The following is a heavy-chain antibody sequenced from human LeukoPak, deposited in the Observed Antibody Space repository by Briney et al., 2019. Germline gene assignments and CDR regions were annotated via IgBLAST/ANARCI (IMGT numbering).Heavy chain of an antibody. CDR2: ICANDGNT. V-gene: IGHV3-23*01. J-gene: IGHJ4*02. CDR1: GLTFRNYA. Sequence: GGSLRLSCAASGLTFRNYAMSWVRQAPGRGLEWVSVICANDGNTYYADAVKGRFTISRDNSKDTLYLQMDSLRAEDTAVYYCAKGSGSSCYSPCDYWGQGILVTVSS. CDR3: AKGSGSSCYSPCDY. D-gene: IGHD2-15*01.